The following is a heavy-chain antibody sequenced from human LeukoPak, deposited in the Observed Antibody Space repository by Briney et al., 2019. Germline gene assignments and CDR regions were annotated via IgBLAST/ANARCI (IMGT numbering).Heavy chain of an antibody. J-gene: IGHJ4*02. D-gene: IGHD3-10*01. CDR1: GFTFSDYA. CDR2: ISSSGGGT. V-gene: IGHV3-23*01. Sequence: GGSLRLSRAASGFTFSDYAMIWVRQAPGKGLEWVSAISSSGGGTYYADSVKGRSTISRDNSRNTLYLQMNSLRAEDTAIYYCAKLTSGSYSGYWGQGTPVTVSS. CDR3: AKLTSGSYSGY.